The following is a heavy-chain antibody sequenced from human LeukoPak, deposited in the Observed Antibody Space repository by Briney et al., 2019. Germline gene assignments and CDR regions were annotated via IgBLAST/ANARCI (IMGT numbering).Heavy chain of an antibody. V-gene: IGHV3-53*01. CDR3: ARARVSSGWYGFFDY. Sequence: GGSLRLSCAASGFTFSSYAMSWVRQAPGKGLEWVSVIYSGGNTYYADSVKGRFTISRDNSKNTLYLQMNSLRAEDTAVYYCARARVSSGWYGFFDYWGQGTLVTVSS. J-gene: IGHJ4*02. D-gene: IGHD6-19*01. CDR2: IYSGGNT. CDR1: GFTFSSYA.